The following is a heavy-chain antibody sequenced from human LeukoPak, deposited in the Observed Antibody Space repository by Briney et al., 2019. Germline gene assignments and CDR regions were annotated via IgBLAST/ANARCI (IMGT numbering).Heavy chain of an antibody. CDR1: GYTFSSYA. CDR3: ARGTGCTGGSCSYYGMDV. D-gene: IGHD2-15*01. V-gene: IGHV1-3*01. J-gene: IGHJ6*02. Sequence: ASVKVSCTGSGYTFSSYAMHWVRQAPGQRLEWMGWINAGNGDTKYSQKFQGRITITRDTSATTAYMELSSLRSEDKAVYYCARGTGCTGGSCSYYGMDVWGQGTTVTVSS. CDR2: INAGNGDT.